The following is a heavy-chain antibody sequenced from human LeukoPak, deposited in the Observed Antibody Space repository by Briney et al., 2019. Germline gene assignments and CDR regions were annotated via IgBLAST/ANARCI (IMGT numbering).Heavy chain of an antibody. D-gene: IGHD3-16*01. CDR2: INHNGNVN. J-gene: IGHJ6*02. Sequence: GGSLRLSCAASGFTFSSYCMNWARQAPGKGLEWVASINHNGNVNYYVDSVKGRFTISRDNAKNSLYLQMSDLRAEDTAVYFCARGGGLDVWGQGATVTVSS. V-gene: IGHV3-7*03. CDR1: GFTFSSYC. CDR3: ARGGGLDV.